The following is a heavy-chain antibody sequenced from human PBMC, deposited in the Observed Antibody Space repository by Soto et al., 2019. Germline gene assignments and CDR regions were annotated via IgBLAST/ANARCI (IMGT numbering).Heavy chain of an antibody. D-gene: IGHD3-3*01. CDR3: ARGRDFWSGFRYYDF. J-gene: IGHJ4*02. CDR1: GFTFNTYS. Sequence: EVQLVESGVGLVEPGGSLRLSCVGSGFTFNTYSMNWVRQAPGKGLEWVSSISSSASDITYADSVKGRFTISRDNAKNSLFLQMSSLRAADSATYYCARGRDFWSGFRYYDFWGQGILVTVSS. CDR2: ISSSASDI. V-gene: IGHV3-21*04.